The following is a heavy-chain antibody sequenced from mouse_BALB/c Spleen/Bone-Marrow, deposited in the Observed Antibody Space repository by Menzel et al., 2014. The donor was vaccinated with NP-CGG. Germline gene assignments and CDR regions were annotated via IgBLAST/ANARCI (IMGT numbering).Heavy chain of an antibody. J-gene: IGHJ2*01. Sequence: VQVVESGPELVKPGASVRISCKASGYTFTSHYIHWVKQKPGQGLEWIGWIYPGNLNTKYNEKFKGKATLTADKSSSTAYMQLSSLTSEDSAVYFCAREANWNFDYWGRGTTLTVSS. CDR3: AREANWNFDY. CDR2: IYPGNLNT. V-gene: IGHV1S56*01. D-gene: IGHD4-1*01. CDR1: GYTFTSHY.